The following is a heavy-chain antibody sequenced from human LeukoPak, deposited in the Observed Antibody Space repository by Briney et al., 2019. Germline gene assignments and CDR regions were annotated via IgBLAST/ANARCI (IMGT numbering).Heavy chain of an antibody. D-gene: IGHD3-3*01. Sequence: ASVKVSCKASGYTFTSYGISWVRQAPGQGLEWMGWISAYNGNTNYAQKLQGRVTMTTDTSTSTAYMELRSLRSDDTAVYYCARSGYYDFWSVFYYYYGMDVWGQGTTVTVSS. V-gene: IGHV1-18*01. CDR1: GYTFTSYG. CDR3: ARSGYYDFWSVFYYYYGMDV. J-gene: IGHJ6*02. CDR2: ISAYNGNT.